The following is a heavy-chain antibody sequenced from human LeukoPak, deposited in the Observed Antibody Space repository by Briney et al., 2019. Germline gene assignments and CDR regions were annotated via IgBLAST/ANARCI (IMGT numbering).Heavy chain of an antibody. CDR1: GGSISSYY. D-gene: IGHD2-21*02. CDR3: ASAYSGDRLDY. Sequence: SETLSLTCTVSGGSISSYYWSWIRQPPGKGLEWIGYIYYSGSTNYNPSLKSRVTISVDTSKNQFSLKLSSVTAADTAVYYWASAYSGDRLDYWGQGTLVTVSS. J-gene: IGHJ4*02. V-gene: IGHV4-59*01. CDR2: IYYSGST.